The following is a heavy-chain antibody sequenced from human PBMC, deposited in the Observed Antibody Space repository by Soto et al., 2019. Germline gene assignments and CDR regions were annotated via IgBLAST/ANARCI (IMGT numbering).Heavy chain of an antibody. CDR1: GFTFRHYG. V-gene: IGHV3-33*01. CDR2: IWFDGTET. J-gene: IGHJ4*02. D-gene: IGHD6-19*01. Sequence: GGSLRLSCAASGFTFRHYGMHWVRQAPGKGLEWVALIWFDGTETYYSDSVKGRFTISRDNSQNTLYLEMNSLRAEDTAVYYCARDFDPKPGIAVAGTDHWGQGTLVTVS. CDR3: ARDFDPKPGIAVAGTDH.